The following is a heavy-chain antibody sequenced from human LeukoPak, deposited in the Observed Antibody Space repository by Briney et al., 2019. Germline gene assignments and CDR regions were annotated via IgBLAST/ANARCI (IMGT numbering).Heavy chain of an antibody. CDR3: ARRWVYYYGSGSRLNFDY. V-gene: IGHV4-39*07. Sequence: SETLSLTCTVSGGSISSSSYYWGWIRQPPGKGLEWIGSIYYSGSTYYNPSLKSRVTISVDTSKNQFSLKLSSVTAADTAVYYCARRWVYYYGSGSRLNFDYWGQGTLVTVSS. CDR1: GGSISSSSYY. J-gene: IGHJ4*02. CDR2: IYYSGST. D-gene: IGHD3-10*01.